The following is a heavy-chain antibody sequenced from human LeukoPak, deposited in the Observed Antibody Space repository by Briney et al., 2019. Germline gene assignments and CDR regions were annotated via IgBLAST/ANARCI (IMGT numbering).Heavy chain of an antibody. J-gene: IGHJ4*02. CDR2: ISHSGST. CDR1: GGSFSESY. D-gene: IGHD4-17*01. Sequence: SETLSLTCAVYGGSFSESYWSWIRQPPGEGLEWVGEISHSGSTYYNPSLKSRVTISVDTSKNQFSLQLTSVTAADTAVYYCARDSDFGDYAYYFDYWGQGTLVTVSS. CDR3: ARDSDFGDYAYYFDY. V-gene: IGHV4-34*01.